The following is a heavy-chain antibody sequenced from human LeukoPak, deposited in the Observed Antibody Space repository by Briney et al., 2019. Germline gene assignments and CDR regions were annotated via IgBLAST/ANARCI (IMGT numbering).Heavy chain of an antibody. D-gene: IGHD2-15*01. CDR3: ARGILVGAYYYYGMDV. Sequence: SVKVSCKASVGTFSSYAISWVRQAPGQGLEWVGRIIPILGIANYAQKFQGRVTITADKSTSTAYMELSSLRSEDTAVYYCARGILVGAYYYYGMDVWGQGTTVTVSS. CDR1: VGTFSSYA. CDR2: IIPILGIA. J-gene: IGHJ6*02. V-gene: IGHV1-69*04.